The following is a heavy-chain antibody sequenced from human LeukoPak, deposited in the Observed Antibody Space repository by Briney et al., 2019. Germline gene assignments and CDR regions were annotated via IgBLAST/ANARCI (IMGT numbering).Heavy chain of an antibody. CDR2: ISGSGGST. CDR1: GFTFSSYA. Sequence: TGGSLRLSCAASGFTFSSYAMSWVRQAPGKGLEWVSAISGSGGSTYYADSVKGRFTISRDNSKNTLYLQMNSLRAEDTAVYYCAKDRDWGRRGYYFDYWGQGTLVTVSS. CDR3: AKDRDWGRRGYYFDY. V-gene: IGHV3-23*01. J-gene: IGHJ4*02. D-gene: IGHD7-27*01.